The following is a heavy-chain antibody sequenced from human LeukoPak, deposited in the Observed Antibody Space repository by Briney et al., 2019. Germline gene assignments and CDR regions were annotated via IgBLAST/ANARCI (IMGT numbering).Heavy chain of an antibody. CDR1: GGSISSSSYY. Sequence: PSETLSLTCTVSGGSISSSSYYWGWIRQPPGKGLEWIGSIYYSGSTYYNPPLKSRVTISVDTSKNQFSLKLSSVTAADTAVYYCVGGVGYYYDSSGYYPFDYWGQGTLVTVSS. CDR3: VGGVGYYYDSSGYYPFDY. CDR2: IYYSGST. V-gene: IGHV4-39*01. J-gene: IGHJ4*02. D-gene: IGHD3-22*01.